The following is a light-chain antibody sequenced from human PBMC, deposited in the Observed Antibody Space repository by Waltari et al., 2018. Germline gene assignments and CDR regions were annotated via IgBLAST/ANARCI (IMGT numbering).Light chain of an antibody. J-gene: IGLJ3*02. V-gene: IGLV1-40*01. Sequence: QSVLTQPPSVSGAPGQRVTISCTGSSSNIGAGYDVHWYQQLPGTAPKLLIYGNSKRPSGVPDRFSGSQSGTSASLAITGLQAEDEADYYCQSYDSSLSGPWVFGGGTKLTVL. CDR2: GNS. CDR1: SSNIGAGYD. CDR3: QSYDSSLSGPWV.